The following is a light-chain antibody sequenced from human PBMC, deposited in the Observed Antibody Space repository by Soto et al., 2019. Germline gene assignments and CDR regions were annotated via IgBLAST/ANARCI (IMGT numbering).Light chain of an antibody. CDR2: KAS. J-gene: IGKJ1*01. Sequence: DIQMTQSPSTLSASVGDRVTITYRASQSISSWLAWYQQKPGKAPKLLIYKASSLESGVPSRFSGSGSGTEFTLTISSLQPDDFVTYYCQQYNSYAWTFGQGTKVEIK. CDR3: QQYNSYAWT. V-gene: IGKV1-5*03. CDR1: QSISSW.